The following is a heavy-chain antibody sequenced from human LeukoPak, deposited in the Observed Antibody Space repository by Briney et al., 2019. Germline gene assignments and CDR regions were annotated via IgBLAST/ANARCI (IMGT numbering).Heavy chain of an antibody. J-gene: IGHJ4*02. Sequence: GGSLRLSCAASRFTFSSYGMHWVRQAPGKGLEWVAFIRYDGSNKYYADSVKGRFTISRDNSKNTLYLQMNSLRAEDTAVYYCAKDSTNWSFDYWGQGTLVTVSS. CDR1: RFTFSSYG. CDR3: AKDSTNWSFDY. D-gene: IGHD6-13*01. V-gene: IGHV3-30*02. CDR2: IRYDGSNK.